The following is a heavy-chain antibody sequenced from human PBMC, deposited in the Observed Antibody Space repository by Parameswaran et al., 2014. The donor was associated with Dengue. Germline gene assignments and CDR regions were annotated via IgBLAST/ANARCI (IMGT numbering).Heavy chain of an antibody. CDR2: INWNGGST. V-gene: IGHV3-20*03. CDR3: ARAVGYSYGYFSPPYYGMDV. D-gene: IGHD5-18*01. Sequence: VRQAPGKGLEWVSGINWNGGSTGYADSVKGRFTISRDNAKNSLYLQMNSLRAEDTALYYCARAVGYSYGYFSPPYYGMDVWGQGTTVTVSS. J-gene: IGHJ6*02.